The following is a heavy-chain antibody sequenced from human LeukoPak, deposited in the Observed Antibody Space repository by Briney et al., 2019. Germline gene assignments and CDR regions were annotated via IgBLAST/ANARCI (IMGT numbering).Heavy chain of an antibody. D-gene: IGHD1-26*01. CDR1: GFTFSSYD. J-gene: IGHJ4*02. Sequence: GGSLRLSCAASGFTFSSYDMHWVRQAPGKGLQWVAVISFDGSNKYYADSVKGRFTISRDNSKNTLYLQMNSLRAEDTALYYCARDSGWLLYFDYWGQGTLVTVSS. CDR3: ARDSGWLLYFDY. CDR2: ISFDGSNK. V-gene: IGHV3-30-3*01.